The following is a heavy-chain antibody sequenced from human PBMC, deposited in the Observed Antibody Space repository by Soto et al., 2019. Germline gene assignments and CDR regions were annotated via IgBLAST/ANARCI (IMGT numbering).Heavy chain of an antibody. CDR1: GYTFTSYG. CDR3: ARGRDGDY. J-gene: IGHJ4*02. Sequence: QVHLVQSGAEVKKPGASVKVSCKGSGYTFTSYGITWVRQAPGQGLEWMGWISAHNGNTDYAQQLQGRVTVTRDTSTSTAYMELRSLISDDTAVYYCARGRDGDYWGQGDLVTVSS. CDR2: ISAHNGNT. D-gene: IGHD6-6*01. V-gene: IGHV1-18*01.